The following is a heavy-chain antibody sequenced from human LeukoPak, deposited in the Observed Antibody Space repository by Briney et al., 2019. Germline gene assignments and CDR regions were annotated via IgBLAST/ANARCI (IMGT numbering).Heavy chain of an antibody. D-gene: IGHD4-17*01. V-gene: IGHV3-30-3*01. CDR2: ISYDGSNK. CDR3: ATDYDYGFNWFDP. Sequence: QSGGSLRLSCAASGFTFSSYAMHWVRQAPGKGLEWVAVISYDGSNKYYADSVKGRFTISRDNSKNTLYLQMNSLRAEDTAVYYCATDYDYGFNWFDPWGQGTLVTVSS. J-gene: IGHJ5*02. CDR1: GFTFSSYA.